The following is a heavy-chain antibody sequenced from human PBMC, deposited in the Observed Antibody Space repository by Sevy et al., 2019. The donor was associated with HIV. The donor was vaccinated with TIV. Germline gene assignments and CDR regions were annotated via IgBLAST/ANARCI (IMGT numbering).Heavy chain of an antibody. Sequence: ASVKVSCKVSGYTLTELSMHWVRQAPGKGLEWMGGFDPEDGETIYAQKFQGRVTMTEDTSTDTAYMELSSLRSEDTAVYYCATDRIKGGYDPRSDYWGQGTLVTVSS. D-gene: IGHD3-22*01. V-gene: IGHV1-24*01. CDR3: ATDRIKGGYDPRSDY. CDR2: FDPEDGET. CDR1: GYTLTELS. J-gene: IGHJ4*02.